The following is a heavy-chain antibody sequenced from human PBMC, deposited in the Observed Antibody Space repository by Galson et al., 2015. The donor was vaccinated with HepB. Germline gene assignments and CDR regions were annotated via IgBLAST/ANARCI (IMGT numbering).Heavy chain of an antibody. CDR2: IIPIFGTA. J-gene: IGHJ4*02. CDR3: ARVVQGYDSSGYYSILFDY. Sequence: SVKVSCKASGGTFSSYAISWVRQAPGQGLEWMGGIIPIFGTANYAQKFQGRVTITADKSTSTAYMELSSLRSEDTAVYYCARVVQGYDSSGYYSILFDYWGQGTLVTVSS. CDR1: GGTFSSYA. D-gene: IGHD3-22*01. V-gene: IGHV1-69*06.